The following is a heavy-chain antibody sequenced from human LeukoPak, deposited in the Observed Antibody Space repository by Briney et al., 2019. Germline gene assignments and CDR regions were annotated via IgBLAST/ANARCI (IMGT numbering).Heavy chain of an antibody. CDR2: IKQDGTEK. V-gene: IGHV3-7*01. J-gene: IGHJ6*03. CDR3: ARTNKRGYNYGFGYYYYMDV. CDR1: GFTWSDYW. D-gene: IGHD5-18*01. Sequence: PGGSLRLSCEASGFTWSDYWMTWVRQAPGKGLEWVANIKQDGTEKYYVDSLKGRFTISRDNAENSLYLQMNSLRVEDTAVYYCARTNKRGYNYGFGYYYYMDVWGKGTTVTVSS.